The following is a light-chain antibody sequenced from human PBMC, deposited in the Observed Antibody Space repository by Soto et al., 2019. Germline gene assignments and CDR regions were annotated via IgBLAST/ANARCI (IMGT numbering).Light chain of an antibody. CDR3: QQLKSYPLT. Sequence: EIVMTQSPATLSVSPGERATLSCRASQSVSSNLAWYQHKPGQAPRLLIYGASTRATGIPARLSGSGSGTEFTLTISSLQSEDSATYYCQQLKSYPLTFGGGTKVEIK. J-gene: IGKJ4*01. CDR1: QSVSSN. CDR2: GAS. V-gene: IGKV3-15*01.